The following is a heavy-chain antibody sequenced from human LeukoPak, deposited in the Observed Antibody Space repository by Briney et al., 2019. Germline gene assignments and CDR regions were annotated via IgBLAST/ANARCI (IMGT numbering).Heavy chain of an antibody. J-gene: IGHJ5*02. V-gene: IGHV4-34*01. D-gene: IGHD3-9*01. Sequence: SETLSLTCAVYGGSFSGYYWSWIRQPPGKGLEWIGEINHSGSTNYNPSLKSRVTISVDTSKNQFSLKLSSVTAADTAVYYCARGKSRNRERRYFEWITQKAVNWFDPWGQGTLVTVSS. CDR1: GGSFSGYY. CDR3: ARGKSRNRERRYFEWITQKAVNWFDP. CDR2: INHSGST.